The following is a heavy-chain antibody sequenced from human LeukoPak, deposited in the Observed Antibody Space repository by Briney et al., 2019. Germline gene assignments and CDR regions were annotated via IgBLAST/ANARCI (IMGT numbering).Heavy chain of an antibody. D-gene: IGHD3-10*01. CDR3: ATGGLWFGELLSETFDY. CDR2: MNPNSGNT. J-gene: IGHJ4*02. Sequence: ASVKVSCKASGYTFTSYDINWVRQATGQGLEWMGWMNPNSGNTGYAQKFQGRVTMTEDTSTDTAYMELSSLRSEDTAVYYCATGGLWFGELLSETFDYWGQGTLVTVSS. V-gene: IGHV1-8*01. CDR1: GYTFTSYD.